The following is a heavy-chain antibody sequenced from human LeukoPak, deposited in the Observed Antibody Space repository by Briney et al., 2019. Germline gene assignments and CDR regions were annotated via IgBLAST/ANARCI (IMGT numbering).Heavy chain of an antibody. V-gene: IGHV3-21*01. J-gene: IGHJ6*03. Sequence: GGSLRLSCAASGFTFSSCGMNWVRQAPGKGLEWVSSISSSSSYIYYADSVKGRFTISRDNAKNSLYLQMNSLRAEDTAVYYCARDYVEQRLVRGTFYYYYYMDVWGKGTTVTISS. CDR2: ISSSSSYI. D-gene: IGHD6-13*01. CDR3: ARDYVEQRLVRGTFYYYYYMDV. CDR1: GFTFSSCG.